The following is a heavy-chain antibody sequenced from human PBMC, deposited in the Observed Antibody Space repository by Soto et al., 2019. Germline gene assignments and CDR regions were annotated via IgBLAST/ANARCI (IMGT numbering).Heavy chain of an antibody. V-gene: IGHV1-46*03. CDR3: ARGRDCSSTSCYNAFDI. D-gene: IGHD2-2*01. J-gene: IGHJ3*02. CDR2: INPSGGST. CDR1: GYTFTSYY. Sequence: QVQLVQSGAEVKKPGASVKVSCKASGYTFTSYYMHWVRQAPGQGLEWMGIINPSGGSTSYAQKFQGRVTMTRDTSTSTVYMELSSVRSEDTAVYYCARGRDCSSTSCYNAFDIWGQGTMVTVSS.